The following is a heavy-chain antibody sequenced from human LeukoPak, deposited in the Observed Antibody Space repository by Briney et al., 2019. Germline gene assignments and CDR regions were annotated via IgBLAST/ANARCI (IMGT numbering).Heavy chain of an antibody. CDR3: GNSGTGYGGSLGY. J-gene: IGHJ4*02. D-gene: IGHD3/OR15-3a*01. V-gene: IGHV3-30*18. Sequence: PGGSLRLSCAASGFPFSTYAMHWVRQAPGKGLEWVAVISNDGSTKYYVDSVKGRFTISSDNSKNTLYLQMNSLRPEDTAMYYCGNSGTGYGGSLGYLGQGTLVTVSS. CDR1: GFPFSTYA. CDR2: ISNDGSTK.